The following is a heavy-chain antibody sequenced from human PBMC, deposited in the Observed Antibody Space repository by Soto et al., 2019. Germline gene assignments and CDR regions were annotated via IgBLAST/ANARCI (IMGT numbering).Heavy chain of an antibody. CDR3: ARARRGEGWFDP. CDR2: IYYSGST. D-gene: IGHD3-10*01. V-gene: IGHV4-31*03. Sequence: PSETLSLTCTVSGGSISSGGYYWSWIRQHPGKGLEWIGYIYYSGSTYYNPSLKSRVTISVDTSKNQFSLKLSSVTAADTAVYYCARARRGEGWFDPWGQGTLVTVSS. J-gene: IGHJ5*02. CDR1: GGSISSGGYY.